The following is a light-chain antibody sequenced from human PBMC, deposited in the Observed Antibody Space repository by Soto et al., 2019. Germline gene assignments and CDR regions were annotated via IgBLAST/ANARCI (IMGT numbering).Light chain of an antibody. Sequence: EIVMTQSPATVSVSPGERATLSCGASQSVSSNLAWYQQKPGQAPRLLIYGASTRATGIPARFSGSGSGTEFTLTISRLQSEDFAVYYCQQYNNWPITFGGGTKVDIK. CDR3: QQYNNWPIT. CDR2: GAS. J-gene: IGKJ4*01. CDR1: QSVSSN. V-gene: IGKV3-15*01.